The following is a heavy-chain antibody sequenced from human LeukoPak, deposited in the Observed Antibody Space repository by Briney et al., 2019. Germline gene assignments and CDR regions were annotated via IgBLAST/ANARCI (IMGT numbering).Heavy chain of an antibody. J-gene: IGHJ6*02. CDR2: INHSEST. CDR3: ARATVVVPAAPPSYYYYGMDV. V-gene: IGHV4-34*01. Sequence: SETLSLTCAVYGGSFSGYYWSWIRQPPGKGLEWIGEINHSESTNYNPSLKSRVTISVDTSKNQFSLKLSSVTAADTAVYYCARATVVVPAAPPSYYYYGMDVWGQGTTVTVSS. D-gene: IGHD2-2*01. CDR1: GGSFSGYY.